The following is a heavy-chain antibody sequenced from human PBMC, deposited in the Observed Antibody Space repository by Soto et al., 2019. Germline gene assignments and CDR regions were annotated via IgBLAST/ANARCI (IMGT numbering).Heavy chain of an antibody. CDR3: VRWGYGSNSLEF. CDR2: ITPNSGDT. V-gene: IGHV1-2*06. J-gene: IGHJ4*03. Sequence: ASVKVSCKTSGYIFTGYFIHWVRQTPGQGLQWMGRITPNSGDTKYGQTFQGRVTFTRDTSTSTAYMELSGLRSDDTALNYCVRWGYGSNSLEFWGQGTLVTVSS. CDR1: GYIFTGYF. D-gene: IGHD4-17*01.